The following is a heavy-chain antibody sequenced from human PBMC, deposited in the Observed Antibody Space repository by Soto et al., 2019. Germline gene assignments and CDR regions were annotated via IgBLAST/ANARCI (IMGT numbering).Heavy chain of an antibody. CDR1: GFTFSSYA. J-gene: IGHJ6*02. Sequence: PGGSLRLSCAASGFTFSSYAMSWVRQAPGKGLEWVSAISGSGGSTYYADSVKGRFTISRDNSKNTLYLQMNSLRAEDTAVYYCARDDIPGRAVATYGMDVWGQGTTVTVSS. CDR2: ISGSGGST. V-gene: IGHV3-23*01. CDR3: ARDDIPGRAVATYGMDV. D-gene: IGHD6-19*01.